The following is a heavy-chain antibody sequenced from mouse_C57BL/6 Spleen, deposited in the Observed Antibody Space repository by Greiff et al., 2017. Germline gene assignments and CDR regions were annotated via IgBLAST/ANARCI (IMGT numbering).Heavy chain of an antibody. V-gene: IGHV5-17*01. CDR1: GFTFSDYG. CDR3: ARLLYYYGSSYGAMDY. CDR2: ISSGSSTI. D-gene: IGHD1-1*01. Sequence: EVMLVESGGGLVKPGGSLKLSCAASGFTFSDYGMHWVRQAPEKGLEWVAYISSGSSTIYYADTVKGRFTISRDNAKNTLFLQMTSLRSEDTAMYYCARLLYYYGSSYGAMDYWGQGTSVTVSS. J-gene: IGHJ4*01.